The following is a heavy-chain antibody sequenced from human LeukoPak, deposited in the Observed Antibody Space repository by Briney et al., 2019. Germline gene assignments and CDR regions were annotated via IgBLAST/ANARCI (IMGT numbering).Heavy chain of an antibody. J-gene: IGHJ4*02. CDR2: IYHSGST. Sequence: PGGSLRLSCAASGFTFSSYAMHWVRQAPGKGLEWIGSIYHSGSTYYNPSLKSRVTISVDTSKNQFSLKLSSVTAADTAVYYCASFVRRGYSYGPDYWGQGTLVTVSS. CDR3: ASFVRRGYSYGPDY. CDR1: GFTFSSYA. V-gene: IGHV4-38-2*01. D-gene: IGHD5-18*01.